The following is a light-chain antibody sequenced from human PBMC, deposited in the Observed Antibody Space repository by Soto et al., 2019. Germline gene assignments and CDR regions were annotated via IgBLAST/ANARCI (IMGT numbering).Light chain of an antibody. CDR2: KAS. V-gene: IGKV1-5*03. CDR1: QTISSW. CDR3: QHYNSYSEA. Sequence: DIQMTQSPSTLSGSVGERVTITCRASQTISSWLAWYQQKPGKAPKLLIYKASTLKSGVPSRFSGSGSATEFTLTISSLQPDDFATYYCQHYNSYSEAFGQGTKVELK. J-gene: IGKJ1*01.